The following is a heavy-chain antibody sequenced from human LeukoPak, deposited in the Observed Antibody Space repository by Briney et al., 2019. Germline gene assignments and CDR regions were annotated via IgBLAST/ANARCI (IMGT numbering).Heavy chain of an antibody. D-gene: IGHD2-15*01. J-gene: IGHJ4*02. CDR1: GQSVSEYY. V-gene: IGHV4-34*01. Sequence: SETLSLTCSVSGQSVSEYYWTWMRQPPGKGLEWIGEINHNHGSKYNPSLNSRATISLDTSKNQFSLSLHSVTAADSAVYYCAREDYYLDSWGQGTLVAVSS. CDR3: AREDYYLDS. CDR2: INHNHGS.